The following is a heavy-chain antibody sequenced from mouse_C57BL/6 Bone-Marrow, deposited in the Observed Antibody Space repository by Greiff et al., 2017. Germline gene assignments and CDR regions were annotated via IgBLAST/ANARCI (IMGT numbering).Heavy chain of an antibody. V-gene: IGHV1-53*01. J-gene: IGHJ2*01. CDR1: GYTFTSYW. CDR3: ARYPYDYDSSYFDY. CDR2: IYPRNGGT. Sequence: QVQLQQPGTELVKPGASVKLSCKASGYTFTSYWMHWVKQRPGQGLEWIGNIYPRNGGTNYNEKFKSKATLTVDKSSSTAYMQLSSLTSEDSAVYDCARYPYDYDSSYFDYWGKGTTLTVSS. D-gene: IGHD1-1*01.